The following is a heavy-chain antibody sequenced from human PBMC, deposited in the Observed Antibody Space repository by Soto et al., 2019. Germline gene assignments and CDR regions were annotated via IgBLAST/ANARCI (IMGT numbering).Heavy chain of an antibody. CDR2: IYHSGST. CDR1: GYSISSGYY. V-gene: IGHV4-38-2*01. CDR3: ARGGIAVAKYNWFDP. Sequence: SETLSLTCAVSGYSISSGYYWGWIRQPPGRGLEWIGSIYHSGSTYYNPSLKSRVTISVDTSKNQFSLKLSSVTAADTAVYYCARGGIAVAKYNWFDPWGQGTLVTVSS. J-gene: IGHJ5*02. D-gene: IGHD6-19*01.